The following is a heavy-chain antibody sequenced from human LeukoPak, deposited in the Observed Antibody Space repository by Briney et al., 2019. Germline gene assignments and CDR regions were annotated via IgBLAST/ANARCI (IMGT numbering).Heavy chain of an antibody. V-gene: IGHV4-39*01. CDR2: IYYSGST. J-gene: IGHJ4*02. CDR3: ARQRKNIVVVPAANGAGVWY. CDR1: GGSISSSSYY. Sequence: SETLSLTCTVSGGSISSSSYYWGWIRQPPGKGLEWIGSIYYSGSTYYNPSLKSRVTISVDTSKNQFSLKLSSVTAADTAVYYRARQRKNIVVVPAANGAGVWYWGQGTLVTVSS. D-gene: IGHD2-2*01.